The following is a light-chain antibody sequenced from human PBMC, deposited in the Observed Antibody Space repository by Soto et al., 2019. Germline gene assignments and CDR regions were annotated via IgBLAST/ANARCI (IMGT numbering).Light chain of an antibody. Sequence: EIVMTQSPATLSVSPWETASLSCRASQSAGNFLAWYQQKPGQAPRLLIYYMSTRATGIPARFSGSGSGTEFTLTINSLQSEDSAVYYCQQHNQWPITFGQGTRLQ. J-gene: IGKJ5*01. V-gene: IGKV3D-15*01. CDR3: QQHNQWPIT. CDR1: QSAGNF. CDR2: YMS.